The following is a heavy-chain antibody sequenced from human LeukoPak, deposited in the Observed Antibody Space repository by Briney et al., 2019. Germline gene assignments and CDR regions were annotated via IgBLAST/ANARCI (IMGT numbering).Heavy chain of an antibody. J-gene: IGHJ4*02. CDR2: MNPNSGNT. CDR1: GYTFTSYD. D-gene: IGHD1-26*01. CDR3: ARDHELVGAHFDY. V-gene: IGHV1-8*01. Sequence: ASVKVSCKASGYTFTSYDINWVRQATGQGLEWMGWMNPNSGNTGYAQKFQGRVTMTRNTSISTAYRELSSLRSDDTAVYYCARDHELVGAHFDYWGQGTLVTVSS.